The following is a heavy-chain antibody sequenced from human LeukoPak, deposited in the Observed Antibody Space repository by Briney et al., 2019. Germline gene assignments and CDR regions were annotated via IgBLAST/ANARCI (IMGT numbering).Heavy chain of an antibody. D-gene: IGHD4-17*01. CDR3: ARVNYGDYSDY. Sequence: KPSETLSLTCAVYGGSFSGYYWSWIRQPPGKGLVWIGEINHSGSTNYNPSLKSRVTISVDTSKNQFSLKLSSVTAADTAVYYCARVNYGDYSDYWGQGTLVSVSS. CDR1: GGSFSGYY. J-gene: IGHJ4*02. CDR2: INHSGST. V-gene: IGHV4-34*01.